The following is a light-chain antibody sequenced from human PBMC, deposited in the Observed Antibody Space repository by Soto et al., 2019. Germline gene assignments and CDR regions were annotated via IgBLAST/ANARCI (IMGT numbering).Light chain of an antibody. V-gene: IGLV2-8*01. CDR1: ASDIGGYKY. CDR3: RSYAGSNAFVI. J-gene: IGLJ2*01. Sequence: QSALTQPPSASGSIGQAVTISCTGTASDIGGYKYVSWYQQHPGQAPKLIIYEVTKRPSGVPDRFSGSKSDNTASLTVSGLQPEDEGDYYCRSYAGSNAFVIFGGGTKLTVL. CDR2: EVT.